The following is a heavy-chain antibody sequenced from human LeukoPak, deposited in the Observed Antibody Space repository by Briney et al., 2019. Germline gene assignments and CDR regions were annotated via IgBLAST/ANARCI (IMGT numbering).Heavy chain of an antibody. CDR2: INWNGGST. CDR1: GFTFDDYG. D-gene: IGHD3-22*01. J-gene: IGHJ4*02. V-gene: IGHV3-20*04. CDR3: AKGITMIVVAGYYFDY. Sequence: GGSLRLSCAASGFTFDDYGMSWVRQAPGKGLEWVSGINWNGGSTGYADSVKGRFTISRDNSKNSLYLQMNSLRTEDTALYYCAKGITMIVVAGYYFDYWGQGTLVTVSS.